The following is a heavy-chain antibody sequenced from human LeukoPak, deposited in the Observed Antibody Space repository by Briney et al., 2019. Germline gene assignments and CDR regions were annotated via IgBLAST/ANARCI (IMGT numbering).Heavy chain of an antibody. D-gene: IGHD3-16*02. CDR3: ARFIGGAFDI. CDR1: GYSISSGYY. CDR2: IYHSGST. Sequence: SKTLSLTCTVSGYSISSGYYWGWIRQPPGKGLEWIGSIYHSGSTYYNPSLKSRVTISVDTSKNQFSLKLSSVTAADTAVYYCARFIGGAFDIWGQGTMVTVSS. J-gene: IGHJ3*02. V-gene: IGHV4-38-2*02.